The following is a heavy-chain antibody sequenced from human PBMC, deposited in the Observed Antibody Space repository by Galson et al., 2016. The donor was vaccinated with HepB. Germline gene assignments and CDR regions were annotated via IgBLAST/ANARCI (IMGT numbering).Heavy chain of an antibody. V-gene: IGHV3-23*01. D-gene: IGHD5-18*01. J-gene: IGHJ6*02. CDR3: AKRPYSYGWHYGMDV. Sequence: FLRLSHAAAEVSFGSSAMSCVGHAPAPGLECVSGITSGGTTSYADSVKGRFTISRDNSKNILYPQMKSLRDEDTAVYYCAKRPYSYGWHYGMDVWGQGTTVTVSS. CDR1: EVSFGSSA. CDR2: ITSGGTT.